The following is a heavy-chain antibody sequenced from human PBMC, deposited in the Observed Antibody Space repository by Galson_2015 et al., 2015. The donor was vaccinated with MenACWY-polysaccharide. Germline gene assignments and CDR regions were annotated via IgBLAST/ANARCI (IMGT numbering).Heavy chain of an antibody. D-gene: IGHD5-12*01. V-gene: IGHV3-23*01. J-gene: IGHJ4*02. CDR1: GFDFSSYA. Sequence: LRLSCAASGFDFSSYAMSWVRQAPGKGLEGVSTMSGRRGYTYYADSVKGRFTISRDNSKNTLYLQMNSLRAEDTALYYCARGYSAYDWGQGTLVTVSA. CDR2: MSGRRGYT. CDR3: ARGYSAYD.